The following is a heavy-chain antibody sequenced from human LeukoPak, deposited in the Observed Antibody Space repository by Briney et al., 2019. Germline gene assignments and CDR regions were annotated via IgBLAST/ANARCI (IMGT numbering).Heavy chain of an antibody. CDR1: GFTFSSHW. V-gene: IGHV3-74*01. Sequence: TGGSLRLSCATSGFTFSSHWMHWVRQAPGKGMVWVSRINSDGSSTSYAESVKGRFTISRDNAKNTLHLQMNSLRAEDTAVYYCAKDMMGEDIVVVPAASGDAFDIWGQGTMVTVSS. J-gene: IGHJ3*02. CDR2: INSDGSST. CDR3: AKDMMGEDIVVVPAASGDAFDI. D-gene: IGHD2-2*01.